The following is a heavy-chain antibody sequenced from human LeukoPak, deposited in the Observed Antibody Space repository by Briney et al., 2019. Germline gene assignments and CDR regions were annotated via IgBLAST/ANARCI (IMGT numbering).Heavy chain of an antibody. J-gene: IGHJ4*02. CDR3: ARRCYDSSGFDY. CDR2: ISSSGSKT. Sequence: PGGSLRLSCSASGFTFSDYYMTWIRQAPGKGLQWVSYISSSGSKTYYADSVKGRFTISRDNAKNSLYLQMNSLRAEDTAVYYCARRCYDSSGFDYWGQGTLVTVSS. V-gene: IGHV3-11*01. D-gene: IGHD3-22*01. CDR1: GFTFSDYY.